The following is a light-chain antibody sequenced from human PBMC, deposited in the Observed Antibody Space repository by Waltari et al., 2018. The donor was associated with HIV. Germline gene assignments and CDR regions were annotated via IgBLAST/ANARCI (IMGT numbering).Light chain of an antibody. CDR2: DVN. CDR3: CSYAGSGTFVV. CDR1: WSDSGSYDL. Sequence: QPALTQPASVSGSPGQSITLSCSGTWSDSGSYDLVYWYQHFPGKAPKRILYDVNERPSGVSPRYSGSKSGNTASLVISGLQSEDEADYYCCSYAGSGTFVVFGGGTRLTV. J-gene: IGLJ3*02. V-gene: IGLV2-23*02.